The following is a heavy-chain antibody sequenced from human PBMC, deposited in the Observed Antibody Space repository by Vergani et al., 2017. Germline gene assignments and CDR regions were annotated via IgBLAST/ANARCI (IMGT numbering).Heavy chain of an antibody. V-gene: IGHV4-4*07. CDR3: AREYSSSVGFLAY. Sequence: QVQLQESGPGLVKPSETLSLTCIVSGSSISPYYWSWIRQPAGKGLEWIGRIYTSESTNYNPSLKSRVTMSVDTSKNQFSLKLSSVTAADMAVYYCAREYSSSVGFLAYWGQGTLVTVSS. CDR1: GSSISPYY. J-gene: IGHJ4*02. D-gene: IGHD6-6*01. CDR2: IYTSEST.